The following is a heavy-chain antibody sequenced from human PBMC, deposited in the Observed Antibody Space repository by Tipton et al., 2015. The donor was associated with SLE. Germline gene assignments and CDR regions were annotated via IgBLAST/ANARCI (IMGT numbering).Heavy chain of an antibody. Sequence: GLVKPSETLSLTCNVSGYSISSGYYWGWIRQFPGKGLEWIGSFYHSGSTYYNPSLKSRVTISVDTSKNQFSLRLNSVTAADTAVYYCARVLTGTSTFDYWGQGTLVTVSS. V-gene: IGHV4-38-2*02. CDR3: ARVLTGTSTFDY. CDR1: GYSISSGYY. J-gene: IGHJ4*02. D-gene: IGHD1-7*01. CDR2: FYHSGST.